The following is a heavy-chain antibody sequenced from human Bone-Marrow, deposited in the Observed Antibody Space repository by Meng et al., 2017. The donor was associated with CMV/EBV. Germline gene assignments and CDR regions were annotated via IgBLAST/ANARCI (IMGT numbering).Heavy chain of an antibody. CDR2: MNPNSGNT. Sequence: ASVKVSCKASGYTFTSYGISWVRQAPGQGLEWMGWMNPNSGNTGYAQKFQGRVTMTRNTSISTAYMELSSLRSEDTAVYYCARQLGSSWFDPWGQGTLVTVSS. D-gene: IGHD6-13*01. CDR3: ARQLGSSWFDP. V-gene: IGHV1-8*02. CDR1: GYTFTSYG. J-gene: IGHJ5*02.